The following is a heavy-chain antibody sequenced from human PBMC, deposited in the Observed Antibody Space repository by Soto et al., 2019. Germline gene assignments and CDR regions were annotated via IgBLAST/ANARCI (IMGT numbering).Heavy chain of an antibody. Sequence: HVQLHQSGPRLVKPSQTLSLECSVIGGSVNTGDNYWSWVRQSPGRGLEWIGYIYHTGNTFYNPALENLVTMLVDTSKNQSSLTLTSVTAADTAVYFCAREPLDGMVVWGQGTNVTVSS. CDR3: AREPLDGMVV. CDR2: IYHTGNT. J-gene: IGHJ6*02. CDR1: GGSVNTGDNY. V-gene: IGHV4-30-4*01.